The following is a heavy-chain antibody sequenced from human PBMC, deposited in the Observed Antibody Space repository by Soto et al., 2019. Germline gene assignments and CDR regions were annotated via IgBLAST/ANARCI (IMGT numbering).Heavy chain of an antibody. J-gene: IGHJ6*02. D-gene: IGHD3-3*01. V-gene: IGHV3-23*01. CDR1: GFTFSSYA. CDR3: AKDRYYDFWSGYSYYYYGMDV. Sequence: GGSLRLSCAASGFTFSSYAMSWVRQAPGKGLEWVSAISGSGGSTYYADSVKGRFTISRDNSKNTLYLQMNSLRAEDTAVYYCAKDRYYDFWSGYSYYYYGMDVWGQGTTVTVSS. CDR2: ISGSGGST.